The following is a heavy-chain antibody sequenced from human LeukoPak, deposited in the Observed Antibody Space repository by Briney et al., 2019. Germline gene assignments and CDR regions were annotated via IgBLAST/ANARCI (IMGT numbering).Heavy chain of an antibody. V-gene: IGHV1-8*01. CDR1: GYTFTSYD. D-gene: IGHD3-10*01. J-gene: IGHJ4*02. CDR2: MNPNSGNT. CDR3: AIRLLWFGELLDY. Sequence: ASVKVSCKASGYTFTSYDINWVRQATGQGLEWMGWMNPNSGNTGYAQKVQGRVTMTRNTSISTAYMELSSLRSEDTAVYHCAIRLLWFGELLDYWGQGTLVTVSS.